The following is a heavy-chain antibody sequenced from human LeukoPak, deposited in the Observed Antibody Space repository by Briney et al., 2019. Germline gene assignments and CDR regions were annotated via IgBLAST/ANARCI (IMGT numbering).Heavy chain of an antibody. CDR2: ISSSGSTI. D-gene: IGHD3-10*02. J-gene: IGHJ6*04. CDR3: AELGITMIGGV. CDR1: GFTFSSYE. V-gene: IGHV3-48*03. Sequence: PGGSLRLSCAASGFTFSSYEMNWVRQAPGKGLGWVSYISSSGSTIYYADSVKGRFTISRDNAKKSLYLQMNSLRAEDTAVYYCAELGITMIGGVWGKGTTVTISS.